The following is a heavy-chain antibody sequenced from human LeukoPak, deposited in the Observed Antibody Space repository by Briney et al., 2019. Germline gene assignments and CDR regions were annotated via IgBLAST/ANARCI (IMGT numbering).Heavy chain of an antibody. CDR3: ARVRRNTAMAHFDY. D-gene: IGHD5-18*01. V-gene: IGHV4-34*01. CDR1: GGSFSGYY. J-gene: IGHJ4*02. Sequence: PSETLSLTCAVYGGSFSGYYWSWIRQPPGKGLEWIGEINHSGSTNYNPSLKSRVTISVDTSKNQFSLKLSSVTAADTAVYYRARVRRNTAMAHFDYWGQGTLVTVSS. CDR2: INHSGST.